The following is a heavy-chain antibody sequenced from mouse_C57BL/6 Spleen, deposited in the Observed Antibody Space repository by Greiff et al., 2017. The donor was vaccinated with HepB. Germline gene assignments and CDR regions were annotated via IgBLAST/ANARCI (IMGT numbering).Heavy chain of an antibody. CDR3: ATYYYGSFYVMDY. J-gene: IGHJ4*01. V-gene: IGHV1-52*01. CDR1: GYTFTSDW. CDR2: IDPSDSET. Sequence: QVQLQQPGAELVRPGSSVKLSCKASGYTFTSDWMHWVKQRPIQGLEWIGNIDPSDSETHYNQKFKDKATLTVDKTSSTAYMPLSSLTSEDSAVYYCATYYYGSFYVMDYWGQGTSVTVSS. D-gene: IGHD1-1*01.